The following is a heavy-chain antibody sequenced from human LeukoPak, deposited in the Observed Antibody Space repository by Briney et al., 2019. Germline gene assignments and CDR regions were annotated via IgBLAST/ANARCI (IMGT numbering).Heavy chain of an antibody. CDR3: ARDNSVEDTAWWFDP. J-gene: IGHJ5*02. CDR2: INPSGGST. V-gene: IGHV1-46*01. D-gene: IGHD4-23*01. Sequence: ASVKVSCKAYGYTFTSYYMHWVRLAPGQGLEWMGIINPSGGSTSYAQKFQGRVTMTRDMSTSTDYMELSSLRSEDTAVYYCARDNSVEDTAWWFDPWGQGTLVTVSS. CDR1: GYTFTSYY.